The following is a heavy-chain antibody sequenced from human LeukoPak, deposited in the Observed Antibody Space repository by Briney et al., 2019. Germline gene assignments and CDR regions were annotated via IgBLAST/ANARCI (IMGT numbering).Heavy chain of an antibody. V-gene: IGHV3-48*01. CDR1: GFTFSSYS. CDR3: ARDALESTGTY. D-gene: IGHD3-3*01. CDR2: ISSSSSTI. Sequence: PGGSLRLSCAASGFTFSSYSMNWVRQAPGKGLEWVSYISSSSSTIYYADSVKGRFTISRDNAKNSLYLQMNSLRAEDTAVYYCARDALESTGTYWGQGTLVTVSS. J-gene: IGHJ4*02.